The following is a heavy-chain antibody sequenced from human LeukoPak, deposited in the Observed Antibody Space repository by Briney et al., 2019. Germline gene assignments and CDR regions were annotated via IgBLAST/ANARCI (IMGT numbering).Heavy chain of an antibody. CDR1: GYTFTVHY. D-gene: IGHD1-1*01. CDR2: INPTTGVA. Sequence: ASVKVSCKTSGYTFTVHYMNWVRQAPGQGLEWMGRINPTTGVANYAQKFQGRITVTRDTSINTAYMELSSLRSDDTAVYYCARLDRNYYYLDVWGQGTTATVSS. V-gene: IGHV1-2*06. CDR3: ARLDRNYYYLDV. J-gene: IGHJ6*03.